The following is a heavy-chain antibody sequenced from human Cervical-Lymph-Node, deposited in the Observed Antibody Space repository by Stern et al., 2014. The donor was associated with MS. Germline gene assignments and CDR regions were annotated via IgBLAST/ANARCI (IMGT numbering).Heavy chain of an antibody. Sequence: VQLVQSGAEVKKPGESLKISCKGSGYIFTNYWMAWVRQVPGKGLEWMGIIYPGASATTYSPSFQGHVTISADKSISTTFLRWNSLKTSDTAMYYCVRGYAFADYWGQGTLVTVSS. V-gene: IGHV5-51*03. CDR2: IYPGASAT. CDR1: GYIFTNYW. J-gene: IGHJ4*02. CDR3: VRGYAFADY. D-gene: IGHD5-12*01.